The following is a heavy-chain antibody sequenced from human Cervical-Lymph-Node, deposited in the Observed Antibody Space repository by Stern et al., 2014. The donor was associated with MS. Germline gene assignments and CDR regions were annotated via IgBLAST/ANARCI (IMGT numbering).Heavy chain of an antibody. J-gene: IGHJ4*02. CDR2: ISWDDDK. Sequence: QVTLKESGPTLAKPTQPLTLTCTLSGFSLTTSGVGVAWIRQPPGKALEWLALISWDDDKGYSPSLKSRLSITKDTSKNQVVLTMTNMDPVDTATYYCAHVLRGDYGVSLDYWGQGTLVTVSS. D-gene: IGHD4-17*01. CDR1: GFSLTTSGVG. CDR3: AHVLRGDYGVSLDY. V-gene: IGHV2-5*02.